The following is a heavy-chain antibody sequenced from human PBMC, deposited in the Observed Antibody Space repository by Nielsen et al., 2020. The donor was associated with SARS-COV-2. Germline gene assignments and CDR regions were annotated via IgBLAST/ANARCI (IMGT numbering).Heavy chain of an antibody. Sequence: GGSLRLSCAASGFTFSSYGMHWVRQAPGKGLEWVSVIYSGGSTYYADSVKGRFTISRDNSKNTLYLQMNSLRAEDTAVYYCARDRMGAADYWGQGTLVTVSS. J-gene: IGHJ4*02. CDR3: ARDRMGAADY. D-gene: IGHD1-26*01. CDR1: GFTFSSYG. CDR2: IYSGGST. V-gene: IGHV3-53*01.